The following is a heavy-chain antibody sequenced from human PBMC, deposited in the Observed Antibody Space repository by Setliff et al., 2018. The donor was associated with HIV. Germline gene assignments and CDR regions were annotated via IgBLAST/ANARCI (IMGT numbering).Heavy chain of an antibody. CDR3: ARVQQQLLQEDDYFDY. D-gene: IGHD6-13*01. CDR2: ISGSGGST. Sequence: HPGGSLRLSCAASGFTFSRYAMSWVRQAPGKGLEWVSSISGSGGSTYYAESVKGRFTLSRDNFRNTLYLQMNSLRPEDTAVYYCARVQQQLLQEDDYFDYWGQGTLVTVSS. J-gene: IGHJ4*02. CDR1: GFTFSRYA. V-gene: IGHV3-23*01.